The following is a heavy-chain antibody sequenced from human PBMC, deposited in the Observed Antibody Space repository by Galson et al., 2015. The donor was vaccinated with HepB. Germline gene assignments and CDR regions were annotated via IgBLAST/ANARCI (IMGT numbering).Heavy chain of an antibody. J-gene: IGHJ6*03. CDR2: FDPEDGET. CDR3: ATVNYGDYHYYMDV. V-gene: IGHV1-24*01. Sequence: SVKVSCKVSGYTLTELSMHWVRQAPGKGLEWMGGFDPEDGETIYAQKFQGRVTMTEDTSTDTAYMELSSLRSEDTAVYYCATVNYGDYHYYMDVWGKGTTVTVSS. CDR1: GYTLTELS. D-gene: IGHD4-17*01.